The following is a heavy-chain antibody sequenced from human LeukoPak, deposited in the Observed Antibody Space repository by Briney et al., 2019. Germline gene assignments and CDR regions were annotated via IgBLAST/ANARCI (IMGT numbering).Heavy chain of an antibody. CDR2: INPNSGGT. V-gene: IGHV1-2*02. CDR1: GYTFTGYY. Sequence: ASVKVSCKASGYTFTGYYMHWVRQAPGQGLEWMGWINPNSGGTNYAQKFQGRVTMTRDTAISTAYMELSRLRSDDTAVYYCASQKGIAAVGDFDYWGQGTLVTVSS. J-gene: IGHJ4*02. CDR3: ASQKGIAAVGDFDY. D-gene: IGHD6-13*01.